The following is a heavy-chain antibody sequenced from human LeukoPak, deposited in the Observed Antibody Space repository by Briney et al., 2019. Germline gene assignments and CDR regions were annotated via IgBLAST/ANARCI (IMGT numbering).Heavy chain of an antibody. D-gene: IGHD2-21*02. J-gene: IGHJ3*02. CDR1: GGSIGSYY. CDR2: IYYSGST. V-gene: IGHV4-59*08. Sequence: KSSETLSLTCTVSGGSIGSYYWSWIRQPPGKGLEWIGYIYYSGSTNYNPSLKSRVTISVDTSKNQFSLKLSSVTAADTAVYYCARQVFNVVVTAIPDAFDIWGQGTMVTVSS. CDR3: ARQVFNVVVTAIPDAFDI.